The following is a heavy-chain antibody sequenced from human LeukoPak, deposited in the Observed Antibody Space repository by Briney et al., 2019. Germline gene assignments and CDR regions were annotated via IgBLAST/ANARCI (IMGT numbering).Heavy chain of an antibody. CDR1: GYTLTELS. CDR2: FDPEDGET. V-gene: IGHV1-24*01. Sequence: ASVKVSCKVSGYTLTELSMHWVRQAPGKGLEWMGGFDPEDGETIYVQKFQGRVTMTEDTSTDTAYMELSSLRSEDTAVYYWATYYYGSGSYPFDYWGQGTLVTVSS. J-gene: IGHJ4*02. D-gene: IGHD3-10*01. CDR3: ATYYYGSGSYPFDY.